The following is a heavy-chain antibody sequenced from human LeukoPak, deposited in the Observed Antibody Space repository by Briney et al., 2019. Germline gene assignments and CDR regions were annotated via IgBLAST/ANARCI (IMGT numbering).Heavy chain of an antibody. D-gene: IGHD6-19*01. J-gene: IGHJ2*01. CDR2: MYYSGST. CDR1: GDSVSSNSYY. V-gene: IGHV4-61*01. Sequence: PSETLSLTCTVSGDSVSSNSYYWSWIRQPPGKGREWIGYMYYSGSTNYNPSLKSRVTISVDTSKNQFSLKLSSVTAADTALYYCASDSSGYSYWYFDLWGRGTLVTVSS. CDR3: ASDSSGYSYWYFDL.